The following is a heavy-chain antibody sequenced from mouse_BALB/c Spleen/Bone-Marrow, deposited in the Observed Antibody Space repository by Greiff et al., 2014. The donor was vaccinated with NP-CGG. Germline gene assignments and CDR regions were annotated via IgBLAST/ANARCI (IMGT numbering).Heavy chain of an antibody. CDR1: GFTLSDYG. D-gene: IGHD2-1*01. CDR2: ISNLAYSI. Sequence: EVQLQESGGALVQPGGSRKLSCAASGFTLSDYGMAWVRQAPGKGPEWVAFISNLAYSIYYTDTVTGRFTISRENAKNTLYLEMSSLRSEDTAMYYCARETTRGAMDYWGQGTSVTVSS. J-gene: IGHJ4*01. CDR3: ARETTRGAMDY. V-gene: IGHV5-15*02.